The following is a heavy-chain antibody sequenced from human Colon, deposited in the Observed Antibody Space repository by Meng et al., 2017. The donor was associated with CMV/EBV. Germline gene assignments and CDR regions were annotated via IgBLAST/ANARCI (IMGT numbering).Heavy chain of an antibody. CDR1: GFTFSTYA. CDR3: AKGRALLDFWSGYQVVPDAFDI. CDR2: LTPSGDST. J-gene: IGHJ3*02. D-gene: IGHD3-3*01. Sequence: GESLKISCAASGFTFSTYAMTWVRQAPGKGLEWVSALTPSGDSTFYADSVKGRFTISRDNSKNTLHLQMNSLGAEDTAVYYCAKGRALLDFWSGYQVVPDAFDIWGQGTMVTVSS. V-gene: IGHV3-23*01.